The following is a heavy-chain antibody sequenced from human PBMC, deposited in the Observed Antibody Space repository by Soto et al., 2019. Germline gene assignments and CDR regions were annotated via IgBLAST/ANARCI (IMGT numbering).Heavy chain of an antibody. CDR2: IKSKTDGGTT. V-gene: IGHV3-15*01. D-gene: IGHD6-19*01. Sequence: EVQLVESGGGLVKPGGSLRLSCAASGFTFSNAWMSWVRQAPGKGLEWVGRIKSKTDGGTTDYASPVKGRFTISRDDSKNTLYLQMNSLTTEDTAVYYCTTDLEQWLAMFDYWVQGTLVTVSS. J-gene: IGHJ4*02. CDR3: TTDLEQWLAMFDY. CDR1: GFTFSNAW.